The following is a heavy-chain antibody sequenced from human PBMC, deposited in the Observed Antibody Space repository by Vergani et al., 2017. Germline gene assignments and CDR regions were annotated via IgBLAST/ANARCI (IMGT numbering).Heavy chain of an antibody. D-gene: IGHD3-22*01. Sequence: QVQLVQSGAEVKKPGASVKVSCKASGYTFTGYYMHWVRQAPGQGLEWMGWINPNSGGTNYAQKFQGRVTMTRDTSISTAYMELGRLRSDDTAVYYCASAYYYDSSGRYYFDYWGQGTLVTVSS. CDR1: GYTFTGYY. CDR3: ASAYYYDSSGRYYFDY. J-gene: IGHJ4*02. CDR2: INPNSGGT. V-gene: IGHV1-2*02.